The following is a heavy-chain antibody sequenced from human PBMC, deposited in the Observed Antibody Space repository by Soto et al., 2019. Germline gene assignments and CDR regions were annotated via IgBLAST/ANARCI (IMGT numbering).Heavy chain of an antibody. V-gene: IGHV4-31*03. Sequence: QVQLQESGPGLVKPSQTLSLTCTVSGGSISSGGYYWSWIRQHPGKGLEWMGHIYYSGSTYYNPSLKSRLTISVDRSKNQFSLKLSSVTAADTAVYYCARGMSYYDSSGYFDAFDIWGQGTMVTVSS. D-gene: IGHD3-22*01. J-gene: IGHJ3*02. CDR2: IYYSGST. CDR3: ARGMSYYDSSGYFDAFDI. CDR1: GGSISSGGYY.